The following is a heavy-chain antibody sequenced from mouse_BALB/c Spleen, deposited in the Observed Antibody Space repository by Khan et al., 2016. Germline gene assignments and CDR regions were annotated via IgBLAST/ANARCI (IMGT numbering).Heavy chain of an antibody. CDR1: GYTFSNYW. J-gene: IGHJ4*01. Sequence: QVQLKQSGAELMKPGASVKISCKATGYTFSNYWIEWVKQRPGHGLEWIGDILPGNANSNYNENLKGKATLTADTSSNTAYLQLSSLTSEDSAGYYCASAWYSMDYWGQGTSVTVSS. CDR2: ILPGNANS. CDR3: ASAWYSMDY. V-gene: IGHV1-9*01.